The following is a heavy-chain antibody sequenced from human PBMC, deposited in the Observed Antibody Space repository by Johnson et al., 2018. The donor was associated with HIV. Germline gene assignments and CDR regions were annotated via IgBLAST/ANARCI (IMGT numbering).Heavy chain of an antibody. CDR3: ARDEEGYCSGGSCYSGAFDI. CDR2: ISSSGRST. Sequence: QVQLVESGGGLVQPGGSLRLSCAASGFTFSDYYMSWIRQAPGKGLEWVSHISSSGRSTYYVDSVKGRFTISRDNAKNSLSLQMNSLRAEDTALYYCARDEEGYCSGGSCYSGAFDIWGQGTMVTVSS. CDR1: GFTFSDYY. D-gene: IGHD2-15*01. J-gene: IGHJ3*02. V-gene: IGHV3-11*01.